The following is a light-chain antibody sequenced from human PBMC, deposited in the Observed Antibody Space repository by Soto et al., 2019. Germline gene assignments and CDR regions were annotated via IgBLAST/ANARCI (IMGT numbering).Light chain of an antibody. CDR2: EVT. CDR3: SSYTSSSTYV. V-gene: IGLV2-8*01. CDR1: SSDVGGYNY. J-gene: IGLJ1*01. Sequence: QSVLTQPPSASGSPGQSVTISCTGASSDVGGYNYVSCCQQHPGKAPKLMIYEVTKRPSGVPDRFSGSKSGNTASLTVSGLQAEDEADYYCSSYTSSSTYVFGTGTKLTVL.